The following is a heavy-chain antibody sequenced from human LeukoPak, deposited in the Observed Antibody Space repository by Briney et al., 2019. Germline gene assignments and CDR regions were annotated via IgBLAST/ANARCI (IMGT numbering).Heavy chain of an antibody. D-gene: IGHD2-21*02. V-gene: IGHV4-59*01. CDR2: IYYSGST. J-gene: IGHJ3*02. CDR3: ARVRVGGDELNDAFDI. CDR1: GGSISSYY. Sequence: SETLSLTCTVSGGSISSYYWSWIRQPPGKGLEWIGYIYYSGSTNYNPSLKSRVTISVDTSKNQFSLKLSSVTAADTAVYYCARVRVGGDELNDAFDIWGQGTMVTVSS.